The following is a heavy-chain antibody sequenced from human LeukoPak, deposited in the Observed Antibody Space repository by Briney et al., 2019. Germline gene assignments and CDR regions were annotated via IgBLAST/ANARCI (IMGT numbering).Heavy chain of an antibody. CDR1: GDSVSSNSAA. D-gene: IGHD2-21*01. CDR3: CHSLSGRTGAFDI. V-gene: IGHV6-1*01. J-gene: IGHJ3*02. Sequence: SQTLSLTCALSGDSVSSNSAAWNWIRQSPSRGLEWLGRTYYRSKWYNDYAVSVKSRITINPDTSENQFSLQLDSVTPEDTAVYYCCHSLSGRTGAFDIWGRGTVVTVSS. CDR2: TYYRSKWYN.